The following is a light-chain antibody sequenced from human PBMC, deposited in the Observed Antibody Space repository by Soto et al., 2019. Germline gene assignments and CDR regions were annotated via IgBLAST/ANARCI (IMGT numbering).Light chain of an antibody. CDR3: QQYNNWPWT. Sequence: IVHERTPTTLALSPVGRGPLSWRASQSISDTLAWYQQKPGQAPRLLIYGASARVPGFPARFSGSGSGTDFTLTISSLQSEDFAVYYCQQYNNWPWTFGQGTKVDI. CDR1: QSISDT. CDR2: GAS. V-gene: IGKV3-15*01. J-gene: IGKJ1*01.